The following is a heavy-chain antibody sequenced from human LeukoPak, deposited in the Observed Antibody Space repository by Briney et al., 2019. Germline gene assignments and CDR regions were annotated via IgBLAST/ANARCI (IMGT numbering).Heavy chain of an antibody. CDR1: GYTFTGYY. CDR2: ISAYDGNT. J-gene: IGHJ6*03. D-gene: IGHD3-3*01. Sequence: GASVKVSCKASGYTFTGYYMHWVRQAPGQGLEWMGWISAYDGNTNYAQKLQGRVTMTTDTSTSTAYMELRSLRSDDTAVYYCARVSLSDFWSGYYISGWYYYYYMDVWGKGTTVTVSS. V-gene: IGHV1-18*04. CDR3: ARVSLSDFWSGYYISGWYYYYYMDV.